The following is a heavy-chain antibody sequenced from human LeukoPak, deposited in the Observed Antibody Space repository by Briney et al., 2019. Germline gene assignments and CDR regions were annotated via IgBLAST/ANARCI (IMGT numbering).Heavy chain of an antibody. V-gene: IGHV3-15*01. D-gene: IGHD3-22*01. CDR3: TSYDSSGYYSDALLG. CDR2: IKSKTDGGTT. J-gene: IGHJ4*02. Sequence: GGSLRLSCAASGFTVSSNYMSWVRQAPGKGLEWVGRIKSKTDGGTTDYAAPVKGRFTISRDDSKNTLYLQMNSLKTEDTAVYYCTSYDSSGYYSDALLGWGQGTLVTVSS. CDR1: GFTVSSNY.